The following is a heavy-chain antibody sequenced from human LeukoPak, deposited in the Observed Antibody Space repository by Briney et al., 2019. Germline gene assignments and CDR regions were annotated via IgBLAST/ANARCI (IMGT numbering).Heavy chain of an antibody. CDR2: IYTSGST. D-gene: IGHD2-21*02. CDR3: ATQHIVVVTATEFDP. Sequence: SQTLSLTCTVSGGSISSGSYYWSWIRQPAGKGLEWIGRIYTSGSTNYNPSLKRRVTISVDTSKNQFSLKLSSVTAADTAVYYCATQHIVVVTATEFDPWGQGTLVTVSS. CDR1: GGSISSGSYY. V-gene: IGHV4-61*02. J-gene: IGHJ5*02.